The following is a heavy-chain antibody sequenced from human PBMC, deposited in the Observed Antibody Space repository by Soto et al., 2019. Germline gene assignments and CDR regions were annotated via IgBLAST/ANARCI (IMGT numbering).Heavy chain of an antibody. J-gene: IGHJ6*03. CDR2: ISGSGGST. D-gene: IGHD2-15*01. Sequence: GGSLRLSCAASGFTFSSYAMSWVRQAPGKGLEWVSAISGSGGSTNYADSVKGRFTISRGNSKNTLFLQMNSLRAKDTAVYYCAKATVVAATKGYYYYYMDIWGTGTTVTVSS. CDR3: AKATVVAATKGYYYYYMDI. CDR1: GFTFSSYA. V-gene: IGHV3-23*01.